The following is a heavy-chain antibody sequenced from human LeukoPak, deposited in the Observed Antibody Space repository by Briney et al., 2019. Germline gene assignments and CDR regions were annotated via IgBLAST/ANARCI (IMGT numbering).Heavy chain of an antibody. CDR2: FGSGGNHI. V-gene: IGHV3-21*01. Sequence: PGGALRLSCAASGFTFISYRMTWVRQAPGQGLEWVSSFGSGGNHIYYADSVKGRFTISRDNPKNSLYLQMNSLRAEDTAVYYCARAYSYGSIFDYWGQGTLVTVSS. J-gene: IGHJ4*02. CDR3: ARAYSYGSIFDY. D-gene: IGHD5-18*01. CDR1: GFTFISYR.